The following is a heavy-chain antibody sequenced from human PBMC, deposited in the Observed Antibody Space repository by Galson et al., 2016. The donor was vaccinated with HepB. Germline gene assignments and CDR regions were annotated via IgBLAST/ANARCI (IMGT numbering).Heavy chain of an antibody. CDR2: ISDDGGNK. V-gene: IGHV3-30-3*01. J-gene: IGHJ6*02. Sequence: SLRLSCAASGFTFSSYAVNWVRQAPGKGLEWVALISDDGGNKYYVDSVKGRFTISRDNSKNTLYLQMNSLRAEDTAVYYCARVATVTTFYYYYGMDVWGQGTTVTVSS. D-gene: IGHD4-17*01. CDR3: ARVATVTTFYYYYGMDV. CDR1: GFTFSSYA.